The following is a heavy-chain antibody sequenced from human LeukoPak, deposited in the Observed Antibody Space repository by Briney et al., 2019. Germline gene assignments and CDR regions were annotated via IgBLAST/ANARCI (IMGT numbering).Heavy chain of an antibody. CDR3: TRMRGYTYGYWYLDL. CDR2: MNPSSGNT. V-gene: IGHV1-8*01. D-gene: IGHD5-18*01. CDR1: GYTFSGYD. Sequence: GASEKVSCKAAGYTFSGYDINWVRQAPGQGLEYMGWMNPSSGNTCYTQKFQGRITMTRDTSIGTAYMELSSLKSEDTALYYCTRMRGYTYGYWYLDLWGRGALVTVSS. J-gene: IGHJ2*01.